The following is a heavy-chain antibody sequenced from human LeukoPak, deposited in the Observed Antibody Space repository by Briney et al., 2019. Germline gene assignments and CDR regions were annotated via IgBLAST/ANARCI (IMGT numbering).Heavy chain of an antibody. CDR2: ISPTSGGT. J-gene: IGHJ6*03. CDR1: GYTFTGYY. D-gene: IGHD3-10*01. Sequence: GASVKVSCKASGYTFTGYYMHWVRQAPGQGLEWMGWISPTSGGTNYAQKFQGRVTMTRDTSISTAYMELSRLRSDDTAVYYCAREAYPSGSFRTDYYYMDVWGKGTRVTIPS. V-gene: IGHV1-2*02. CDR3: AREAYPSGSFRTDYYYMDV.